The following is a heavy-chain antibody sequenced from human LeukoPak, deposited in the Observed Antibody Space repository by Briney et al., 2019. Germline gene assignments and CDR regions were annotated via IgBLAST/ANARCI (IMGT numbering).Heavy chain of an antibody. CDR1: GITFSNYA. V-gene: IGHV3-23*01. J-gene: IGHJ6*03. Sequence: GGSLSLPCAASGITFSNYAMSWVRQAPGKGLEWVSIIGYRGGSIYYAYSMKGRFTISRDNSKNTLSLQMNGLRPEDTAVYYCAKSWGSTRPYYNYMDVWGKGTTVTVSS. CDR3: AKSWGSTRPYYNYMDV. CDR2: IGYRGGSI. D-gene: IGHD1-26*01.